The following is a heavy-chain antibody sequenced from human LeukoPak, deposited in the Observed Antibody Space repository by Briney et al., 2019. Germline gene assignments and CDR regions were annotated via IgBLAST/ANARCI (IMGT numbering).Heavy chain of an antibody. CDR2: IYSGGST. CDR3: ASLGTYYYDSSGYLIDY. V-gene: IGHV3-53*01. CDR1: GFTVSSNY. D-gene: IGHD3-22*01. Sequence: GGSLRLSCAASGFTVSSNYMSWVRQAPGKGLEWVSVIYSGGSTYYADSVKGRFTISRDNSKNTLYLQMNSLRAGDTAVYYCASLGTYYYDSSGYLIDYWGQGTLVTVSS. J-gene: IGHJ4*02.